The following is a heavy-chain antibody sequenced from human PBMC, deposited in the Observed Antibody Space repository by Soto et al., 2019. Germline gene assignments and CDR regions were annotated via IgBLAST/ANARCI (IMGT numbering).Heavy chain of an antibody. CDR1: GFTFSSYD. CDR2: IGTAGDT. J-gene: IGHJ4*02. Sequence: GGSLRLSCAASGFTFSSYDMHWVRQATGKGLEWVSAIGTAGDTYYPGSVKGRFTISRENAKNSLYLQMNSLRAEDTAVYYCASSYYYDSSALDWYFDYWGQGTLVTVSS. CDR3: ASSYYYDSSALDWYFDY. V-gene: IGHV3-13*01. D-gene: IGHD3-22*01.